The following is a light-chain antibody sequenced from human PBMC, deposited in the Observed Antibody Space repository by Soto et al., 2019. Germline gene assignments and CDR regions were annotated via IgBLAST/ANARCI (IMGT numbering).Light chain of an antibody. CDR1: QSVSRSY. J-gene: IGKJ1*01. Sequence: IVFPPCRGTLYLTPRDRATLSCIASQSVSRSYLGWYQQKPGQAPRLLIYGASSRATGIPDRFSGRGSGTDFTLTISRLEPEDFALYYCQQYGDSPSPFGQGTKV. CDR3: QQYGDSPSP. CDR2: GAS. V-gene: IGKV3-20*01.